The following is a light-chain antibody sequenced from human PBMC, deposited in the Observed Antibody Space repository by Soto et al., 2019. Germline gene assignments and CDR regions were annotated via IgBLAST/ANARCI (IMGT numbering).Light chain of an antibody. V-gene: IGLV4-60*02. CDR1: SGHSTYI. CDR2: LEGSGSY. Sequence: QLVLTQSSSASASLGSSVKLTCTLSSGHSTYIIAWHQQQPGKAPRYLMKLEGSGSYNKGSAIPDRFSGSSSGADRYLTISNLQFEDEADYYCETWDTNVVVFGGGTKLTVL. J-gene: IGLJ2*01. CDR3: ETWDTNVVV.